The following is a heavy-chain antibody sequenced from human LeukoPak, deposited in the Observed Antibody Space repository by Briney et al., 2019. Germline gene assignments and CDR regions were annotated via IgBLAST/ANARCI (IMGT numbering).Heavy chain of an antibody. D-gene: IGHD6-13*01. CDR2: IYDSGST. CDR3: ARLLYSSSWYGFEYYFDY. V-gene: IGHV4-38-2*01. CDR1: GYSISSGYY. J-gene: IGHJ4*02. Sequence: PSATLSLTCAVSGYSISSGYYWGWIRQPPGKGLEWIGSIYDSGSTYYNPSLKSRVTISVDTSKNQFSLELSSVTAADTAVYYCARLLYSSSWYGFEYYFDYWGQGTLVTVSS.